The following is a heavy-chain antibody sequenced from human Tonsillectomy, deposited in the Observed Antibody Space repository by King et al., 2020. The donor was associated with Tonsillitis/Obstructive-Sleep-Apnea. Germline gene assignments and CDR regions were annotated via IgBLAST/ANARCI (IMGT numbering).Heavy chain of an antibody. D-gene: IGHD1-26*01. Sequence: AQLVQSGAAEVKKPGASVTVSCKASGYTFISYGIIWVRQAPGQGLEWMGWISGYNGDTNYAQNLQGRVTMTTDTSTSTAYMEMRSLRSDDTAVYYCARVSAFAWELLPVDPWAREPWSPSPQ. CDR3: ARVSAFAWELLPVDP. V-gene: IGHV1-18*01. J-gene: IGHJ5*02. CDR2: ISGYNGDT. CDR1: GYTFISYG.